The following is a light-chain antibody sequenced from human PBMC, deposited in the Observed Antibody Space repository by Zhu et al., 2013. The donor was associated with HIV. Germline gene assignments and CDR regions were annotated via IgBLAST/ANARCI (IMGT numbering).Light chain of an antibody. J-gene: IGKJ1*01. CDR1: QSVANS. CDR3: QQYGTSPRT. CDR2: GAS. V-gene: IGKV3-20*01. Sequence: EIVLTQSPGTLSLSPGERATLSCRASQSVANSLAWYQQKPGQAPRLLIYGASTRAAGIPARFSGIGSGTEFTLTISRLEPEDFAVYYCQQYGTSPRTFGQGTKVEIK.